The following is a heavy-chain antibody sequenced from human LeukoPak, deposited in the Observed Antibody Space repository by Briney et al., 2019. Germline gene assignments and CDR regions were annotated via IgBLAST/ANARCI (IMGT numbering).Heavy chain of an antibody. D-gene: IGHD6-19*01. V-gene: IGHV3-43D*03. J-gene: IGHJ4*02. CDR2: ISWDGGST. CDR3: AKDIGGRAVAGNFDY. CDR1: GFTFDDYA. Sequence: GGSLRLSCAASGFTFDDYAMHWVRQAPGKGLEWASLISWDGGSTYYADSVKGRFTISRDNSKNSLYLQMNSLRAEDTALYYCAKDIGGRAVAGNFDYWGQGTLVIVSS.